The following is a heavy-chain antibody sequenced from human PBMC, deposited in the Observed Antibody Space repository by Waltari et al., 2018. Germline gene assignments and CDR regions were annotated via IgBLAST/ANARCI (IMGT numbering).Heavy chain of an antibody. D-gene: IGHD2-15*01. Sequence: SGGGVVQPGRSLRLSCAASGFTFSSYGMHWVRQAPGKGLEWVAVIWYDGSNKYYADSVKGRFTISRDNSKNTLYLQMNSLRAEDTAVYYCARGEIVVVVAATEYFDYWGQGTLVTVSS. CDR1: GFTFSSYG. J-gene: IGHJ4*02. CDR3: ARGEIVVVVAATEYFDY. CDR2: IWYDGSNK. V-gene: IGHV3-33*01.